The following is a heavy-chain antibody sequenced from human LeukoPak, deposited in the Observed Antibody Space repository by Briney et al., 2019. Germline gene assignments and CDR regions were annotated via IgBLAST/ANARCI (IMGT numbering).Heavy chain of an antibody. V-gene: IGHV3-30-3*01. CDR2: ISYDGSNK. J-gene: IGHJ4*02. D-gene: IGHD6-19*01. CDR3: AKAYSSGWRTWVYFDY. CDR1: GFTFSSYA. Sequence: GGSLRLSCAASGFTFSSYAMHWVRQAPGKGLEWVAVISYDGSNKYYADSVKGRFTISRDNSKNTLYLQMNSLRAEDTAVYYCAKAYSSGWRTWVYFDYWGQGTLVTVSS.